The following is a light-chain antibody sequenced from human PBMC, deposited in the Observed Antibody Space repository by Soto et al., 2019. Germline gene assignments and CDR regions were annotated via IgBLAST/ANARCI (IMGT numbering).Light chain of an antibody. CDR3: CSYAGSSTRVV. CDR2: EGS. V-gene: IGLV2-23*01. CDR1: SSDCGSYNL. J-gene: IGLJ2*01. Sequence: QSVLTHPASVSGSPGQSITISCTGTSSDCGSYNLVSWYQQHPGKAPKLMIYEGSKRTSGVSNRFSGSKSGNTASLKISGLQAEDEADYYCCSYAGSSTRVVFGGGTKLTVL.